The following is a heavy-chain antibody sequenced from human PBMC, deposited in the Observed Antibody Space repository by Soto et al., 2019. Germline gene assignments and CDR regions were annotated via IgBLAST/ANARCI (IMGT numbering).Heavy chain of an antibody. CDR1: GGSMSSGAYY. CDR2: IYHTGNT. D-gene: IGHD3-22*01. Sequence: SETLSLTCSVSGGSMSSGAYYWNWIRQHPVKGLEWIAYIYHTGNTYYNPSLRSRTTISVDTSENQFSLKLTSVTDADTAVYHCASSYSGYLDYWGQGTLVTVSS. J-gene: IGHJ4*02. CDR3: ASSYSGYLDY. V-gene: IGHV4-31*03.